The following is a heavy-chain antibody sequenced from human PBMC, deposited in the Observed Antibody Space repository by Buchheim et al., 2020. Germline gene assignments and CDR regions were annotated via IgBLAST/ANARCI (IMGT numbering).Heavy chain of an antibody. J-gene: IGHJ4*02. Sequence: QVQLQESGPGLVKPSQTLSLTCTVSGGSISSGSYYWSWIRQPAGKGLEWIGRIYTSGSTNYNPSLNSRVTISVDTPKNQVSLKLSSVTAADTAVYYCARDSSSWYYFDYWGQGTL. CDR2: IYTSGST. V-gene: IGHV4-61*02. CDR1: GGSISSGSYY. D-gene: IGHD6-13*01. CDR3: ARDSSSWYYFDY.